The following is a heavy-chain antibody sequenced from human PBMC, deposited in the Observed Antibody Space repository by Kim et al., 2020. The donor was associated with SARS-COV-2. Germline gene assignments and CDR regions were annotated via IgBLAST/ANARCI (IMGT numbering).Heavy chain of an antibody. CDR3: ARGSRGYNYGFLLDYYYYGVDI. V-gene: IGHV1-8*01. D-gene: IGHD5-18*01. CDR2: MNPNSGNT. CDR1: GYTFTSYD. Sequence: ASVKVSCKASGYTFTSYDINWVRQATGQGLEWMGWMNPNSGNTGYAHKFQGRVTMTRDTSISTAYMELSSLTSDDTAVYFCARGSRGYNYGFLLDYYYYGVDIWGQGTTVAVSS. J-gene: IGHJ6*02.